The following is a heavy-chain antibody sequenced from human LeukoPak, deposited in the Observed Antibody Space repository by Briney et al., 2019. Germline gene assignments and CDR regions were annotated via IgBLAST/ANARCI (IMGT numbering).Heavy chain of an antibody. CDR1: GGTFSSYA. CDR3: ARDPVEMANPGICSYFDY. CDR2: IIPIFGIA. V-gene: IGHV1-69*04. Sequence: ASVKVSCKASGGTFSSYAISWVRQAPGQGLEWMGRIIPIFGIANYAQKFQGRVTVTADKSTSTAYMELSSLRSEDTAVYYCARDPVEMANPGICSYFDYWGQGTLVTVSS. D-gene: IGHD5-24*01. J-gene: IGHJ4*02.